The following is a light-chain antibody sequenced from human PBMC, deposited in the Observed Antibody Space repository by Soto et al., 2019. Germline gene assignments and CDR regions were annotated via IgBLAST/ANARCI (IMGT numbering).Light chain of an antibody. Sequence: DIQMTQSPSTVSASVGDRVTITCRASQSISSWLAWYQQKPGKAPKLLIYKASSLESGVPSRFSGSGSGTEFTLTISSLQPDDFATYCCQQYNSYPTFGQGTKVAIK. CDR1: QSISSW. CDR2: KAS. J-gene: IGKJ1*01. CDR3: QQYNSYPT. V-gene: IGKV1-5*03.